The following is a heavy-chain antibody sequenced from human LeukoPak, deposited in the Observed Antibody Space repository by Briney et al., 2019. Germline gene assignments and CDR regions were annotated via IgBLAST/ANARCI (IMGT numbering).Heavy chain of an antibody. CDR3: ARMVATIVSYYGMDV. D-gene: IGHD5-12*01. Sequence: SETLSLTCTVSGGSISSYYWSWIRQPPGKGLEWIGYIYYSGSTNYNPSLKSRVTISVDTSKNQFSLKLSSVTAVDTAVYYCARMVATIVSYYGMDVWGQGTTVTVSS. V-gene: IGHV4-59*01. J-gene: IGHJ6*02. CDR1: GGSISSYY. CDR2: IYYSGST.